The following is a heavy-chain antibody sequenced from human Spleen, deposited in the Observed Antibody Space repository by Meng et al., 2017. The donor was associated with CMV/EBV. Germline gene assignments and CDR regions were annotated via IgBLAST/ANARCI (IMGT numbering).Heavy chain of an antibody. V-gene: IGHV3-30-3*01. D-gene: IGHD2-15*01. CDR3: ARXDIVTAGASIRLYSYYXMDV. CDR1: GFTFSNAX. J-gene: IGHJ6*02. CDR2: ISHDGSXX. Sequence: GESLKISXXVSGFTFSNAXMTWVRQAXGKGXXWVAAISHDGSXXHDADSVRGRXXISRDNSRNTLYLQMTSLXPXDAAVYYCARXDIVTAGASIRLYSYYXMDVWGQGTTVTVSS.